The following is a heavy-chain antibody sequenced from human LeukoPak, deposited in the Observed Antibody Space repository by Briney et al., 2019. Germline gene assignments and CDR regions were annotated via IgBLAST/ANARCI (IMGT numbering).Heavy chain of an antibody. CDR3: ARSQYYDILTGYYANGDPLYFDY. Sequence: VASVNVSCMASGGTFSSYAISWVRQAPGQGLEWMGGIIPIFGTANYAQKFQGRVTITADESTSTAYMELSSLRSEDTAVYYCARSQYYDILTGYYANGDPLYFDYWGQGTLVTVSS. V-gene: IGHV1-69*01. CDR1: GGTFSSYA. CDR2: IIPIFGTA. D-gene: IGHD3-9*01. J-gene: IGHJ4*02.